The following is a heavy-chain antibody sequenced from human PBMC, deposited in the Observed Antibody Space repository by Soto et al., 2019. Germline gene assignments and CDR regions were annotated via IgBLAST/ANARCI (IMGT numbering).Heavy chain of an antibody. V-gene: IGHV1-3*01. CDR2: INAGNGNT. D-gene: IGHD5-12*01. CDR3: AKEIGYSGHDWFDH. CDR1: GYTFTSYA. J-gene: IGHJ5*02. Sequence: ASVKVSCKASGYTFTSYAMHWVRQAPGQRLEWMGWINAGNGNTKYSQKFQGRVTITRDTSASTAYMELNSLRADDTAVYYCAKEIGYSGHDWFDHWGQGTQVTVSS.